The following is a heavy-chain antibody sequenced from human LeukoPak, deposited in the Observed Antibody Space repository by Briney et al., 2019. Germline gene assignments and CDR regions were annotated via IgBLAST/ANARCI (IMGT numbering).Heavy chain of an antibody. CDR3: AKTSSGRGAFDY. J-gene: IGHJ4*02. CDR2: ISYDGSNK. CDR1: GFTFSSYG. Sequence: QPGRSLRLSCAASGFTFSSYGMHWVRQAPGKGLEWVAVISYDGSNKYYADSVKGRFTISRDNSKNTLYRQMNSLRAEDTAVYYCAKTSSGRGAFDYWGQGTLVTVSS. V-gene: IGHV3-30*18. D-gene: IGHD6-25*01.